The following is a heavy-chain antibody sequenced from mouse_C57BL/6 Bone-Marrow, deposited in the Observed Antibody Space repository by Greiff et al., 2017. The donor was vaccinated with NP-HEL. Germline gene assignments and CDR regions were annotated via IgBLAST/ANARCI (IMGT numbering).Heavy chain of an antibody. CDR2: IDPANGNT. V-gene: IGHV14-3*01. J-gene: IGHJ1*03. CDR1: GFNIKNTY. Sequence: VQLQQSVAELVRPGASVKLSCTASGFNIKNTYMHWVKQRPEQGLEWIGRIDPANGNTKYAPKFPGKATITADTSSNTAYLQLSRLTSEDTASYYCARDGSSFLRYFGVWGTGTTVTVAS. D-gene: IGHD1-1*01. CDR3: ARDGSSFLRYFGV.